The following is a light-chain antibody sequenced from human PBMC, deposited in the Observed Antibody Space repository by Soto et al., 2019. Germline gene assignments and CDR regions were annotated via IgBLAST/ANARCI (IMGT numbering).Light chain of an antibody. V-gene: IGKV1-5*01. J-gene: IGKJ3*01. CDR1: PSISSW. Sequence: DIQMTQSPSTLSASVGDRVTITCRASPSISSWLAWYQQKPGKAPKLLIYDASSLESGVPSRFSGSGSGTEFTLTISRLQPDDFATYYCQQYNSYLFTFGPGTKVAIK. CDR2: DAS. CDR3: QQYNSYLFT.